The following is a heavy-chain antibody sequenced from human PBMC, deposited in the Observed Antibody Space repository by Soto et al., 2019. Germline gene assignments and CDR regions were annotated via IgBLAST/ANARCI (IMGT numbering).Heavy chain of an antibody. CDR1: GYTFTSYG. D-gene: IGHD1-1*01. Sequence: ASVKVSCKASGYTFTSYGISWVRQAPGQELEWMGWISAYNGNTNYAQKLQGRVTMTTDTSTSTAYMELRSLRSDDTAVYYCARGVRKTGTHDAFDIWGQGTMVTVSS. CDR2: ISAYNGNT. V-gene: IGHV1-18*01. J-gene: IGHJ3*02. CDR3: ARGVRKTGTHDAFDI.